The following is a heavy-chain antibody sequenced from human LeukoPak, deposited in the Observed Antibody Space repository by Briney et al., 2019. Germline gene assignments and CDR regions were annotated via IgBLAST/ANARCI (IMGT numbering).Heavy chain of an antibody. CDR2: IIPILGIA. V-gene: IGHV1-69*04. J-gene: IGHJ4*02. Sequence: SVKVSCKASGGTFSSYTISWVRQAPGQGLEWMGRIIPILGIANYAQKFQGRVTITADKSTSTAYMELSSLRSEDTAVYYCAKDQCSSTTCYGSPGYWGQGTLVTVSS. CDR3: AKDQCSSTTCYGSPGY. CDR1: GGTFSSYT. D-gene: IGHD2-2*01.